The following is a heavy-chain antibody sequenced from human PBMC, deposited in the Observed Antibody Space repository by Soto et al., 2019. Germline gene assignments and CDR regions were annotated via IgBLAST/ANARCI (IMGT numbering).Heavy chain of an antibody. CDR1: GYTFTGYY. CDR2: INPNSGGT. CDR3: ARDPPSPICSGGSCYSGTPRYYFDY. J-gene: IGHJ4*02. D-gene: IGHD2-15*01. V-gene: IGHV1-2*04. Sequence: QVQLVQSGAEVKKPGASVKVSCKASGYTFTGYYMHWVRQAPGQGLEWMGWINPNSGGTNYAHKFQGWVTMTRDTSISTAYMELSRLRSDDTAVYYCARDPPSPICSGGSCYSGTPRYYFDYWGQGTLVTVSS.